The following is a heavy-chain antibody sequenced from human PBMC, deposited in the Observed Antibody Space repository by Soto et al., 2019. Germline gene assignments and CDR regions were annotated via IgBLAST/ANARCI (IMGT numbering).Heavy chain of an antibody. D-gene: IGHD2-2*02. CDR1: GGTFSSYA. CDR2: IIPIFGTA. V-gene: IGHV1-69*13. CDR3: ARDNPAGYCSSTSCYTLFWFDP. Sequence: SVKVSCKSSGGTFSSYAISWVRQAPGRGLEWMGGIIPIFGTANYAQKFQGRVTITADESTSTAYMELSSLRSEDTAVYYCARDNPAGYCSSTSCYTLFWFDPWGQGTLVTVSS. J-gene: IGHJ5*02.